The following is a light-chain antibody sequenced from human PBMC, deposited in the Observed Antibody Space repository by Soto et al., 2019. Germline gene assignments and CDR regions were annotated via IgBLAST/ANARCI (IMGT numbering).Light chain of an antibody. Sequence: NFMLTQPHSVSESPGETVTISCTRTSGGIANNYVQWYQQRPGSAPTIVIYEHNQRPSGVPDRFSGSTDGSSNSASLTISGLEAGGEADLYLPVYGRRFVLFGGGTPLAVL. CDR2: EHN. CDR1: SGGIANNY. V-gene: IGLV6-57*04. CDR3: PVYGRRFVL. J-gene: IGLJ2*01.